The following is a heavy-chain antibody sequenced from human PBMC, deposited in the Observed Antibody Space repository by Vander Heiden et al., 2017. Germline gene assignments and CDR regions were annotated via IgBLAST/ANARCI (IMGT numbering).Heavy chain of an antibody. CDR2: IKSKADGGTT. D-gene: IGHD3-10*01. Sequence: EVQLVESGGGLVKPGGSLRLSCTASEFIFSSAWMSWVRQAPGKGVEWVGRIKSKADGGTTDYAAPVKDRFTIFRDDSKNTLYLQMNSLKTDDTAFYYCTRPYGADHYFDYWGQGALVTVSS. V-gene: IGHV3-15*01. J-gene: IGHJ4*02. CDR3: TRPYGADHYFDY. CDR1: EFIFSSAW.